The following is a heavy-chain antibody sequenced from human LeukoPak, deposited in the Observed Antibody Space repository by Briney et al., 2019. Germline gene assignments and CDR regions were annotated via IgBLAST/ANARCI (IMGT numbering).Heavy chain of an antibody. Sequence: PGGSLRLSCAASGFTFSSYSMNWVRQAPGKGLEWVSYISSSSSTIYYADSVKGRFTISRDNAKDSLYLQMNSLRDDDTAIYYCAKSHCGRFSCSRAEFWGQGTLVTVSS. D-gene: IGHD2-2*01. CDR1: GFTFSSYS. CDR2: ISSSSSTI. V-gene: IGHV3-48*02. CDR3: AKSHCGRFSCSRAEF. J-gene: IGHJ4*02.